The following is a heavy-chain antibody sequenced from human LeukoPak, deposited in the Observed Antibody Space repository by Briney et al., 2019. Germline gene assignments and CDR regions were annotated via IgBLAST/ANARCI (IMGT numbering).Heavy chain of an antibody. CDR1: GGSISSGSYY. D-gene: IGHD3-22*01. Sequence: PSQTLSLTCTVSGGSISSGSYYWSWIRQPAGKGLEWIGRIYTSGSNNYNPSLKSRVTISVDTSKTQFSLKLSSVTAADTAVYYCARGRYYDSSGYHPFFDYWGQGTLVTVSS. V-gene: IGHV4-61*02. CDR3: ARGRYYDSSGYHPFFDY. J-gene: IGHJ4*02. CDR2: IYTSGSN.